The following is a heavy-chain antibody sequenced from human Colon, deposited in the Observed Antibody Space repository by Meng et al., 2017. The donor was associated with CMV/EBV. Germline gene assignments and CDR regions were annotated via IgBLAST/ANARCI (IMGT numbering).Heavy chain of an antibody. D-gene: IGHD5-24*01. CDR3: VRDLGDGYFDY. CDR2: ISFRSTNI. V-gene: IGHV3-21*01. Sequence: LSCAASGFTFSSYPMNWVRQTTGKGLEWVSSISFRSTNIYYADSVKGRFTISRDDAKKSLFLHMNSLRAEDTAVYYCVRDLGDGYFDYWGQGTLVTVSS. J-gene: IGHJ4*02. CDR1: GFTFSSYP.